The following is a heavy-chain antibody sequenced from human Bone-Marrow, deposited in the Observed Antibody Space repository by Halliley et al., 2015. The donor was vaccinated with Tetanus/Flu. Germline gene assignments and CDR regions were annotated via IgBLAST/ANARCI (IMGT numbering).Heavy chain of an antibody. Sequence: LEWVANVLFDGKSKYYSDSVEGRFTISRDNSKNTVYLQMNSLRAEDTAVYYCTRDTLGYFDYWGQGTQVTVSS. J-gene: IGHJ4*02. V-gene: IGHV3-33*01. D-gene: IGHD7-27*01. CDR2: VLFDGKSK. CDR3: TRDTLGYFDY.